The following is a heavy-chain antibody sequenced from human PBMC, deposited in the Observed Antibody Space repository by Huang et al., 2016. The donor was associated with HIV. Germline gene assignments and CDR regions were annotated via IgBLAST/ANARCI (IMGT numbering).Heavy chain of an antibody. CDR3: ARTLTIFGVVDYHHHMDV. CDR1: GFSLSTSAMF. D-gene: IGHD3-3*01. CDR2: IDWDDDK. V-gene: IGHV2-70*17. J-gene: IGHJ6*03. Sequence: QVTLRESGPALVKPTQNLTLICTFSGFSLSTSAMFVSCIRQSPGKTLEWLARIDWDDDKFYTPSLRTRLTISKGPSKNQVVLTMTNMDPVDTATYYCARTLTIFGVVDYHHHMDVWRKGTTVTVSS.